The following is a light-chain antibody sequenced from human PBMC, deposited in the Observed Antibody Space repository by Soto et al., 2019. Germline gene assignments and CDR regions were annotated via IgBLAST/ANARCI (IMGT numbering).Light chain of an antibody. J-gene: IGLJ1*01. CDR1: SSDIGGYSY. V-gene: IGLV2-14*01. CDR3: SSYTSGTTLGV. Sequence: QSVLTQPASVSGSPGQSITISCTGSSSDIGGYSYVSWYQQHPGKAPKLVIYEVSNRPSGVSNRFSGSKSGNTASLTISGLQTEDEADYYCSSYTSGTTLGVFGSGTKLTVL. CDR2: EVS.